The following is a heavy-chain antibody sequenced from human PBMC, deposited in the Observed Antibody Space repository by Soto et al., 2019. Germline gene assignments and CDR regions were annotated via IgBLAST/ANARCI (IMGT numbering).Heavy chain of an antibody. V-gene: IGHV4-39*01. CDR3: ARHSASTGGGYDVVSFDI. CDR2: IYYSGST. D-gene: IGHD5-12*01. CDR1: GGSISSSSYY. Sequence: SETLSLTCTVSGGSISSSSYYWGWIRQPPGKGLEWIGSIYYSGSTYYNPSLKSRVTISVDTSKNQFSLKLSSVTATDTAVYYCARHSASTGGGYDVVSFDIWGQGTMVTVSS. J-gene: IGHJ3*02.